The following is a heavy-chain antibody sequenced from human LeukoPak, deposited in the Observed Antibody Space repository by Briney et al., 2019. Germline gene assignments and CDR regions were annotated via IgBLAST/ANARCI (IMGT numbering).Heavy chain of an antibody. Sequence: GGSLRLSCAASVFTFSTYNMNWVRQAPGKGLEWVSSITSSSRYTFYADSVKGRFTISRDNAKNSLYLQMNSLRAEDTAIYYCARDPYNGGYGYSYYYYMDVWGKGTTVTISS. D-gene: IGHD1-26*01. CDR1: VFTFSTYN. CDR2: ITSSSRYT. V-gene: IGHV3-21*06. J-gene: IGHJ6*03. CDR3: ARDPYNGGYGYSYYYYMDV.